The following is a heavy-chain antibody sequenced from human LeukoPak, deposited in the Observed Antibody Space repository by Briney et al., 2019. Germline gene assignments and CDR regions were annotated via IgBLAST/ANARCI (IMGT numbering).Heavy chain of an antibody. J-gene: IGHJ4*02. CDR3: ARHVVYGSGSLRYFDY. CDR2: IYPGDSDT. Sequence: GESLKISCKGSGYSFTNYWIGWVRQMPGKGLEWMGIIYPGDSDTRYSPSFQGQVTISADKSISTAYLQWSSLKASDTAMYYCARHVVYGSGSLRYFDYWGQGTLVTVSS. V-gene: IGHV5-51*01. CDR1: GYSFTNYW. D-gene: IGHD3-10*01.